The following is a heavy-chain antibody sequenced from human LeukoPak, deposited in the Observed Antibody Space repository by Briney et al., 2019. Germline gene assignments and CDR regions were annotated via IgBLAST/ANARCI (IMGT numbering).Heavy chain of an antibody. CDR3: ARVYSSSWYGTDYYYYGMDV. Sequence: GASVKVSCKASGYTFTSYGISWVRQAPGQGLEWMGWISAYNGNTNYAQKLQGRVTMTTDTSTSTAYMELRSLRSDDTAVYYCARVYSSSWYGTDYYYYGMDVWGQGTTVTVSS. D-gene: IGHD6-13*01. J-gene: IGHJ6*02. V-gene: IGHV1-18*01. CDR1: GYTFTSYG. CDR2: ISAYNGNT.